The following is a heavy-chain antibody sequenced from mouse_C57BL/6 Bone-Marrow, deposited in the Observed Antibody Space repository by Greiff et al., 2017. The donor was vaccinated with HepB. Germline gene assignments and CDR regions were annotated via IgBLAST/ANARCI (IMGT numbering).Heavy chain of an antibody. CDR2: INPSTGGT. J-gene: IGHJ2*01. CDR1: GYSFTGYY. V-gene: IGHV1-42*01. Sequence: VQLQQSGPELVKPGASVKISCKASGYSFTGYYMNWVKQSPEKSLEWIGEINPSTGGTTYNQKFKAKATLTVDKSSSTAYMQLKSLTSEDSAVYSCASQVFYYAFDYWGQGTTLTVSS. D-gene: IGHD1-1*01. CDR3: ASQVFYYAFDY.